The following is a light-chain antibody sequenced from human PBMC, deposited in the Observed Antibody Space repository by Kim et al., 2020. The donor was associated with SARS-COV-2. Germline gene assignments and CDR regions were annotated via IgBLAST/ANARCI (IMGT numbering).Light chain of an antibody. CDR1: SLSIYF. CDR3: QSRYRGGSKYV. Sequence: ALGQTVRITCHGDSLSIYFETWYKQKPGQAPVVVIYGRNNRPTGIPDRFSGSSSGNTASLTITGTQAEDEAVYYCQSRYRGGSKYVFGTGTKVTVL. J-gene: IGLJ1*01. CDR2: GRN. V-gene: IGLV3-19*01.